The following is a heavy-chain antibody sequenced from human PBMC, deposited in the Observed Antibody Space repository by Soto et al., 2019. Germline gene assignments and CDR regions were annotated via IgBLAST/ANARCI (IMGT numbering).Heavy chain of an antibody. CDR2: ISAGAVAT. J-gene: IGHJ4*02. V-gene: IGHV3-23*01. D-gene: IGHD3-22*01. CDR1: GFTFSSYA. CDR3: AKGRESSGSYRPFDY. Sequence: PVVSLRLSCAASGFTFSSYAMSWVRQAPWKGLEWVSAISAGAVATNYADSVKGRFTISRDNSKNTLYLQMNSLRAEDTAVYYCAKGRESSGSYRPFDYWGQGALVTVS.